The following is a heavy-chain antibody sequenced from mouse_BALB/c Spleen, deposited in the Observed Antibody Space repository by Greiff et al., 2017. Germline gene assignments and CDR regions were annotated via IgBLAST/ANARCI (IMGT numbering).Heavy chain of an antibody. CDR1: GYTFTNYW. CDR3: ASKFITTALYYAMDY. CDR2: IYPGGGYT. J-gene: IGHJ4*01. D-gene: IGHD1-2*01. V-gene: IGHV1-63*02. Sequence: VQLVESGAELVRPGTSVKISCKASGYTFTNYWLGWVKQRPGHGLEWIGDIYPGGGYTNYNEKFKGKATLTADTSSSTAYMQLSSLTSEDSAVYFCASKFITTALYYAMDYWGQGTSVTVSS.